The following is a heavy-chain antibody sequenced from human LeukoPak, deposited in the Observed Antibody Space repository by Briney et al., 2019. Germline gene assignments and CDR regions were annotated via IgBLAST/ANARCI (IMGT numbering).Heavy chain of an antibody. Sequence: PSETLSLTCTVSGGSISSSSYYWGWIRQPPGKGLEWIGSIYYSGSTYYNPSLKSRVTISVDTSKNQFSLKLSSVTAADTAVYYCAKTGVALFDYWGQGTLVTVSP. CDR1: GGSISSSSYY. CDR3: AKTGVALFDY. J-gene: IGHJ4*02. D-gene: IGHD3-3*01. V-gene: IGHV4-39*01. CDR2: IYYSGST.